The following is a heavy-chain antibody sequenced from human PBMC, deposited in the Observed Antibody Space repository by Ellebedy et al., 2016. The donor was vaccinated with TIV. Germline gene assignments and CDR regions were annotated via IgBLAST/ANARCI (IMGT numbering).Heavy chain of an antibody. V-gene: IGHV4-59*01. CDR3: ARVVLVTPGMGFGYFVS. Sequence: MPSETLSLTCTVSGSAMNNYYWSWIRQPPGKGLERIGIVRNGGDNSYNPPPKLRATISLDLSKRQISLKVTSVTGADTAVYYCARVVLVTPGMGFGYFVSWGQGTLVTVSS. CDR1: GSAMNNYY. J-gene: IGHJ4*02. CDR2: VRNGGDN. D-gene: IGHD3-16*01.